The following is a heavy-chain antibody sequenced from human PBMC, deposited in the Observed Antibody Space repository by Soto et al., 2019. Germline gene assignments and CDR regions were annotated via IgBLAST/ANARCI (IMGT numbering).Heavy chain of an antibody. D-gene: IGHD3-10*01. CDR3: ARPPSSLPMALYYFDY. CDR1: GFTFSSYA. Sequence: PGGSLRLSCAASGFTFSSYAMHWVRQAPGKGLEWVAVISYDGSNKYYADSVKGRFTISRDNSKNTLYLQMNSLRAEDTAVYYCARPPSSLPMALYYFDYWGQGTLVTSPQ. CDR2: ISYDGSNK. J-gene: IGHJ4*02. V-gene: IGHV3-30-3*01.